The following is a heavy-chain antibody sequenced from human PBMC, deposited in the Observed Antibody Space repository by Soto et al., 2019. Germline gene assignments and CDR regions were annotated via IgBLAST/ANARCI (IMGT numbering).Heavy chain of an antibody. CDR2: INSDGSST. V-gene: IGHV3-74*01. CDR1: GFTFSSYW. CDR3: ARDLGILAGVSGWYNWFDP. J-gene: IGHJ5*02. Sequence: EVQLMESGGGLVQPGGSLTLSCAASGFTFSSYWMHWVRQVPGKGLVWVSRINSDGSSTTYVDSVKGRFTISRDNVKNTLYLQMNSLRVDDTAVYYYARDLGILAGVSGWYNWFDPWGQGTLVTVSS. D-gene: IGHD6-19*01.